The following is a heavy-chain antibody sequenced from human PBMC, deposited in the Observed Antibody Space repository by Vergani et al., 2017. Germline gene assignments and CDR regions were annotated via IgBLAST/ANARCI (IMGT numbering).Heavy chain of an antibody. CDR3: TRHSTVVAANNWFDP. V-gene: IGHV4-39*01. CDR2: IYYSGST. D-gene: IGHD2-15*01. CDR1: GGSISGGRHF. Sequence: QLRLQESGPGLVKPSETLSLTCSVSGGSISGGRHFWGWVRQSPEKGLEWIGSIYYSGSTYYNPSLKSRVTISVDTSKNQFSLKLSSVTAADTAVYYCTRHSTVVAANNWFDPWGQGTLVTVSS. J-gene: IGHJ5*02.